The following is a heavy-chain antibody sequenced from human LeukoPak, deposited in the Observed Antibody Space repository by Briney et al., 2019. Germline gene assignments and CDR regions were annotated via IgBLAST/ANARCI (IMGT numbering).Heavy chain of an antibody. V-gene: IGHV3-23*01. CDR1: GFSVRTSG. Sequence: PGGSLRLSCTASGFSVRTSGMSWVRQAQGKGLQTISAISVEGESAYYADSVKGRFTISRDNPKNSVYLQMSSLRAEDTAVYYCLVTTRSRGFDYWGQGTLVTVSS. D-gene: IGHD1/OR15-1a*01. CDR2: ISVEGESA. CDR3: LVTTRSRGFDY. J-gene: IGHJ4*02.